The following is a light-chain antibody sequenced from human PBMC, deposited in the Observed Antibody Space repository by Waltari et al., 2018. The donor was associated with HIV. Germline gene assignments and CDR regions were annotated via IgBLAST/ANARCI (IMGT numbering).Light chain of an antibody. Sequence: DIQMTQSPSSVSASVGDRVTLTCRASQIITSHLIWYQQRPGKAPKLLIHSASVLESGVPSRFSGSGTGTDYTLTISSLQPEDFATYYCQQSYTLPLTFGPGTKVDIK. CDR1: QIITSH. J-gene: IGKJ3*01. CDR2: SAS. CDR3: QQSYTLPLT. V-gene: IGKV1-39*01.